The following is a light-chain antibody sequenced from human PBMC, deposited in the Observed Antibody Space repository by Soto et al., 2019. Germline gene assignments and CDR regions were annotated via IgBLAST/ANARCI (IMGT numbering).Light chain of an antibody. Sequence: QSVLTQPASVSGSPGQSITISCTGTSSDVGSYNLVSWYQQHPGKAPKLMIYEGSKRPSGVSNRFSGSKSGNTASLTISGLQAEDEADYYCCSYAGSSTAVFGGGTQLTLL. CDR3: CSYAGSSTAV. J-gene: IGLJ7*01. CDR1: SSDVGSYNL. CDR2: EGS. V-gene: IGLV2-23*01.